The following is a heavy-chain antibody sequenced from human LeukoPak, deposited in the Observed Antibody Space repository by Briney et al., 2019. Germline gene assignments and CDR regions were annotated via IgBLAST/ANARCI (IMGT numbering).Heavy chain of an antibody. D-gene: IGHD6-19*01. CDR3: ARDAGFMTVAGFFDP. Sequence: PSETLSLTCTVSGGSISSSSYYWGWIRQPPGKGLEWIGSIYYSGSTYYNPSLKSRVTISVDTSKNQFSLKLSSVTAADTAVYYCARDAGFMTVAGFFDPWGQGTLVTVSS. CDR2: IYYSGST. V-gene: IGHV4-39*07. J-gene: IGHJ5*02. CDR1: GGSISSSSYY.